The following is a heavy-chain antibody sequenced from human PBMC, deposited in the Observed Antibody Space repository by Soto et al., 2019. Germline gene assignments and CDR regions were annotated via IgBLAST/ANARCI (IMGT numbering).Heavy chain of an antibody. CDR2: IKSKGGGETK. CDR3: AWDNSGRFRTDH. CDR1: GLKFSDAW. V-gene: IGHV3-15*07. Sequence: EVQLVESGGGLVKPGDSLRLSCAVSGLKFSDAWMNWVRQAPGKGLEWVGRIKSKGGGETKDYAAPVKGRFASTRDDSSDTLYLQMNSLKIEDTAVYYCAWDNSGRFRTDHWGQGALVTFS. D-gene: IGHD4-4*01. J-gene: IGHJ4*02.